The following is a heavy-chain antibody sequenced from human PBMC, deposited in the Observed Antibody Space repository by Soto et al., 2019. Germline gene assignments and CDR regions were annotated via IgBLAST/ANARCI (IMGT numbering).Heavy chain of an antibody. CDR1: GDSVSSSSVT. Sequence: SQTLSLTCAISGDSVSSSSVTWNWIRQSPSRGLEWLGRTYYRSKWYNDYAESVKSRITINPDTSKNQFSLHLNSLRAEDTAVYYCARGDNSSSWPRFDPWGQGTLVTVSS. D-gene: IGHD6-13*01. J-gene: IGHJ5*02. CDR3: ARGDNSSSWPRFDP. CDR2: TYYRSKWYN. V-gene: IGHV6-1*01.